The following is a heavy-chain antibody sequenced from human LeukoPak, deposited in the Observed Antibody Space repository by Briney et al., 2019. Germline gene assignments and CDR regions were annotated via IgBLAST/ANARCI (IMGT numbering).Heavy chain of an antibody. J-gene: IGHJ4*02. CDR3: ASAAGPFDN. CDR2: IWFDGSNK. V-gene: IGHV3-33*08. D-gene: IGHD6-13*01. Sequence: GGSLRLSCAASGFTFSTYGMHWVRQAPGKGPEWVAVIWFDGSNKYYADSVKGRFTISRDNSKNTLYLEMNSLRAEDTAVYYCASAAGPFDNWGQGTLVTVSS. CDR1: GFTFSTYG.